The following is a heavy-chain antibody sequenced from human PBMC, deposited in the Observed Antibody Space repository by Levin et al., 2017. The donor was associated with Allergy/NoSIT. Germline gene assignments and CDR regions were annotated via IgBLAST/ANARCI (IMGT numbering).Heavy chain of an antibody. Sequence: GESLKISCAASGFTFSSYVMSWVRQAPGKGLEWVSAISGSGGSTYYADSVKGRFTISRDNSKNTLYLQMNSLRAEDTAVYYCAKAVFGARNYGDYPYFQHWGQGTLVTVSS. D-gene: IGHD4-17*01. V-gene: IGHV3-23*01. CDR1: GFTFSSYV. CDR3: AKAVFGARNYGDYPYFQH. CDR2: ISGSGGST. J-gene: IGHJ1*01.